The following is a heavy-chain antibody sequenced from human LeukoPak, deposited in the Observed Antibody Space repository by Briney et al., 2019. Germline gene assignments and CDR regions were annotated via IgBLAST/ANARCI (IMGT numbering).Heavy chain of an antibody. J-gene: IGHJ6*02. D-gene: IGHD4-23*01. CDR3: ARDRSRWSITPGADV. CDR2: IYSDESST. Sequence: GGSLRLSCVASEFNVSNNYMSWVRQAPGKGLVWVSHIYSDESSTSYADSVKGRFTISRDNTKNTLYLQMNSLRGEDTAVYYCARDRSRWSITPGADVWGQGTTVTVSS. V-gene: IGHV3-74*01. CDR1: EFNVSNNY.